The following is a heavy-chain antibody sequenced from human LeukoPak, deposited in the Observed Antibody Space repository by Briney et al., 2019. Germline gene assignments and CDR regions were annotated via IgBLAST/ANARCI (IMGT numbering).Heavy chain of an antibody. Sequence: ASVKVSCKASGYTFTGYYMHWVRQAPGQGLEWMGWINPNSGGTNYAQKFQGRVTMTRDTSISTAYMELSRLRSDDTAVYYCVRDEQDILTGYYYFDYWGQGTLVTVSS. CDR1: GYTFTGYY. J-gene: IGHJ4*02. V-gene: IGHV1-2*02. D-gene: IGHD3-9*01. CDR3: VRDEQDILTGYYYFDY. CDR2: INPNSGGT.